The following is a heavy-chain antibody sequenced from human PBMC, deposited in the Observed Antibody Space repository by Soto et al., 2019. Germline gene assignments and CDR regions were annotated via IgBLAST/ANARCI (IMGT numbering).Heavy chain of an antibody. J-gene: IGHJ4*02. CDR2: MFHSGGA. Sequence: AETLSLTCVVSDGSISTYDWLRVFRQPPGKVLEWIGKMFHSGGADYSPSLKSRVTISADSSKNHFSLRLTAVTAADTAVYYCATGNVDSMLEYWGQGTQVTVSS. D-gene: IGHD3-3*01. V-gene: IGHV4-4*02. CDR1: DGSISTYDW. CDR3: ATGNVDSMLEY.